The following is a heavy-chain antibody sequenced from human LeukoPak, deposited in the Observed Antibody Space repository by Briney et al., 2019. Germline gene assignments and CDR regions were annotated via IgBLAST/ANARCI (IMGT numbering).Heavy chain of an antibody. V-gene: IGHV3-53*01. D-gene: IGHD2-2*01. CDR1: GFAVSSNY. CDR2: VYSGGNT. CDR3: ARKYCSTTSCLFDN. J-gene: IGHJ4*02. Sequence: GGSLRLSCAASGFAVSSNYMTWVRQAPGKGLEWVSVVYSGGNTIYAVSVQGRFTISRDNAKNSLYLQMNSLRAEDTAVYYCARKYCSTTSCLFDNWGQGTLVTVSS.